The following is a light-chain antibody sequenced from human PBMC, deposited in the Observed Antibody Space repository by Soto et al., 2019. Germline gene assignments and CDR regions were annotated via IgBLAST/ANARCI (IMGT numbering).Light chain of an antibody. J-gene: IGKJ1*01. CDR3: QQYNNWPPWT. V-gene: IGKV3-15*01. CDR1: QRISSN. Sequence: EIVRTQSPATLSVSPGERGTLSCSASQRISSNLAWYQQKPGQAPRLLIYGASTRATGIPARFSGSGSGTEFTLTISSQQAEDFAAYYCQQYNNWPPWTFGQATKMETK. CDR2: GAS.